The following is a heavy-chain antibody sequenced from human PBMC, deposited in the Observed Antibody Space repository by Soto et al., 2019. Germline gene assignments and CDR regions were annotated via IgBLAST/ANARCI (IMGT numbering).Heavy chain of an antibody. D-gene: IGHD4-17*01. CDR2: ISYDGSNK. V-gene: IGHV3-30-3*01. CDR1: GFTFSSYA. J-gene: IGHJ5*02. Sequence: QVQLVESGGGVVQPGRSLRLSCAASGFTFSSYAMHWVRQAPGKGLEWVAVISYDGSNKYYADSVKGRFTISRDNSKNTLYLQMNSLRAEDTAVYYCARGPSGDYILGWVDPWGQGTVVTVSS. CDR3: ARGPSGDYILGWVDP.